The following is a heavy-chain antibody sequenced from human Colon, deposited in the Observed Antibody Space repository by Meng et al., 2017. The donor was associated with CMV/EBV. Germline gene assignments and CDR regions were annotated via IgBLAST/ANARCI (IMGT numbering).Heavy chain of an antibody. CDR3: LKGWQNQLLLGGGDS. J-gene: IGHJ4*02. V-gene: IGHV3-21*01. CDR1: GFRFSSYS. D-gene: IGHD2-2*01. CDR2: ISTSTSYT. Sequence: GESLKISCAASGFRFSSYSMIWVRQIPGKGLEWVSSISTSTSYTFYADSVKGRFTISRDNAENSLYLQMNSLRAEDTAIYYCLKGWQNQLLLGGGDSRGQGTLVTVSS.